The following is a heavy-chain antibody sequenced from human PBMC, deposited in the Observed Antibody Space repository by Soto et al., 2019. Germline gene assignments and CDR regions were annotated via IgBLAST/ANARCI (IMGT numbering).Heavy chain of an antibody. CDR2: ISGSGGST. CDR3: AKDQGQWLAYDY. J-gene: IGHJ4*02. Sequence: PVGSLRLSCAASGFTFSSYAMSWVRQAPGKGLEWVSAISGSGGSTYYADSVKGRFTISRDNSKNTLYLQMNSLGAEDTAVYYCAKDQGQWLAYDYWGQGTLVTVSS. CDR1: GFTFSSYA. V-gene: IGHV3-23*01. D-gene: IGHD6-19*01.